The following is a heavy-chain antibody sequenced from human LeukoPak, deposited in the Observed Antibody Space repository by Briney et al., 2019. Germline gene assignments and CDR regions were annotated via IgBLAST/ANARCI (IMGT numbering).Heavy chain of an antibody. CDR1: GFTFSSYA. CDR3: AKRRHYYGSGDYYRDP. Sequence: GGSLRLSCAASGFTFSSYAMSWVRQAPGKGLEWVSSISGSGTNTYYADSVKGRFTISSDNSRNLLFLQMSSLRVEDTAVYYCAKRRHYYGSGDYYRDPWGQGTLVTVSS. CDR2: ISGSGTNT. J-gene: IGHJ5*02. D-gene: IGHD3-10*01. V-gene: IGHV3-23*01.